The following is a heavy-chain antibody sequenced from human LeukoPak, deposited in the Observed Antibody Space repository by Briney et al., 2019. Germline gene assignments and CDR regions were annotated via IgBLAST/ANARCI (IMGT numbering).Heavy chain of an antibody. CDR3: ARGSHAYSSSWLTKTDYFQH. CDR1: GFTFSSYD. J-gene: IGHJ1*01. Sequence: GGSLRLSCAASGFTFSSYDMHWVRQGTGKGLEWVSAIGTAGDTYYPGSVKGRFTTSRENAKNSLYLQMNSLRVGDTAVYYCARGSHAYSSSWLTKTDYFQHWGQGTLVTVSS. CDR2: IGTAGDT. D-gene: IGHD6-13*01. V-gene: IGHV3-13*04.